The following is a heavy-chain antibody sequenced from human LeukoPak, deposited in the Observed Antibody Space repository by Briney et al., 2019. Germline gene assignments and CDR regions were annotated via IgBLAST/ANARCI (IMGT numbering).Heavy chain of an antibody. J-gene: IGHJ5*02. V-gene: IGHV4-4*07. CDR3: ARMGQHYYGSGSYPANWFDP. Sequence: AETLSLTCTVSGGSISSYYWSWIRQPAGKGLEWIGRIYTSGSTNYNPSLKSRVTMSVDTSKNQFSLKLSSVTAAETAVYYCARMGQHYYGSGSYPANWFDPWGQGTLVTVSS. CDR2: IYTSGST. D-gene: IGHD3-10*01. CDR1: GGSISSYY.